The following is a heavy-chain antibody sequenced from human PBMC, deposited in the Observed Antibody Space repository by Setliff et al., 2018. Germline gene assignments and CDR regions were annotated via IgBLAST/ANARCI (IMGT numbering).Heavy chain of an antibody. CDR1: GGSVGNSHYY. D-gene: IGHD3-10*01. CDR2: IYTTWST. CDR3: ARDWEITVVREVTQYYYYMDI. V-gene: IGHV4-61*02. J-gene: IGHJ6*03. Sequence: KASETLSLTCTVSGGSVGNSHYYWSWIRQPAGKGLEWIGRIYTTWSTNYNPSLKSRVTISLDTSKSQFFLKLNSVTAADTAVYYCARDWEITVVREVTQYYYYMDIWGKGNAVTVSS.